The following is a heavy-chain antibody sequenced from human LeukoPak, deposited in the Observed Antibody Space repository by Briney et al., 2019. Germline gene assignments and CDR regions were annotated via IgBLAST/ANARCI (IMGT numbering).Heavy chain of an antibody. D-gene: IGHD3-10*01. V-gene: IGHV3-23*01. CDR3: AKGGVNFDY. CDR2: ISINGGNT. CDR1: GFTFSSYA. Sequence: GGSLRLSCAASGFTFSSYAMSWVRQAPGKGLEWVSTISINGGNTCYADSVKGRFTISRDNSNNTLYLQMNSLRAEDTAVYYCAKGGVNFDYWGQGTLVTVSS. J-gene: IGHJ4*02.